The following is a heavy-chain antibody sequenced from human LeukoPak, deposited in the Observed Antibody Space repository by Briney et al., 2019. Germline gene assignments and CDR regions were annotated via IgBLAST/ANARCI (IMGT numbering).Heavy chain of an antibody. CDR1: GYTFTSYY. J-gene: IGHJ6*02. CDR2: INPSGGST. Sequence: GASVKVSCKASGYTFTSYYMHWVRQAPGQGLEWMGIINPSGGSTSYAQKFQGRVTMTRDTSTSTVYMELSSLRSEDTAVYYCARSDFWSGYSYKDDYYYYGMDVWGQGTTVTVSS. V-gene: IGHV1-46*01. D-gene: IGHD3-3*01. CDR3: ARSDFWSGYSYKDDYYYYGMDV.